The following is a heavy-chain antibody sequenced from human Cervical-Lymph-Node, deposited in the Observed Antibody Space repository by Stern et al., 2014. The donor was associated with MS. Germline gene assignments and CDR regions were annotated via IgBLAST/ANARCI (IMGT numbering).Heavy chain of an antibody. CDR1: GYTLTELS. Sequence: QMQLVQSGAEVKKPGASVKVSCKVSGYTLTELSMHWVRQAPGKGLEGMGGFDPEDGETIYAQKFQGRGTMTEDTSTDTAYMELSSLRSEDTAVYYCATDRDDFRSGYSAPTKGYGLDVWGQGTTVTVTS. CDR2: FDPEDGET. J-gene: IGHJ6*02. CDR3: ATDRDDFRSGYSAPTKGYGLDV. D-gene: IGHD3-3*01. V-gene: IGHV1-24*01.